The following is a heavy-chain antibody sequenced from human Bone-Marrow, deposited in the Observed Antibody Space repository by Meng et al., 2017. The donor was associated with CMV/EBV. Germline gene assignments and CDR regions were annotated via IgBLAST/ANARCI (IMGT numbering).Heavy chain of an antibody. V-gene: IGHV3-11*04. CDR1: GFSFSDYY. D-gene: IGHD1-14*01. Sequence: GGSLRLSCAASGFSFSDYYMSWIRQAPGKGLEWVSYISSSGSAIYYTDSVKGRFTISRDNAKNSLYLQMNSLRAEDTAVYYCAREPASRNFDYWGQGTRVTGSS. CDR3: AREPASRNFDY. J-gene: IGHJ4*02. CDR2: ISSSGSAI.